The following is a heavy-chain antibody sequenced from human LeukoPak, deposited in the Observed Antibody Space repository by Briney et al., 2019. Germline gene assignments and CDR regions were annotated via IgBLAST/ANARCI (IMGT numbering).Heavy chain of an antibody. J-gene: IGHJ4*02. CDR3: ARVTGYMTEDYFDY. V-gene: IGHV4-61*02. CDR2: ISSSGST. CDR1: GDSISSGDYY. D-gene: IGHD6-13*01. Sequence: SETLSLTCTVSGDSISSGDYYWSWIRQPAGKGLEWIGRISSSGSTNYNPSLKSRVTISVDTSKNQFSLKLSSVTAADTAVYYCARVTGYMTEDYFDYWGQGTLITVSS.